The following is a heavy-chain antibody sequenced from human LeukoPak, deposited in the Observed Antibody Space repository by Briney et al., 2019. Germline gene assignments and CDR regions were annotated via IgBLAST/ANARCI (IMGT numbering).Heavy chain of an antibody. CDR1: GYTFTNYG. D-gene: IGHD5/OR15-5a*01. V-gene: IGHV1-18*01. CDR2: ISAYSGYT. CDR3: ARDAVSTTTAGGIDY. Sequence: ASVKVSCKASGYTFTNYGISWVRQAPGQGLEWMGWISAYSGYTHYEQKIQGRVTVTTEASTSTAYMELRSLTYYDTAVYYCARDAVSTTTAGGIDYWGQGTLVTVSS. J-gene: IGHJ4*02.